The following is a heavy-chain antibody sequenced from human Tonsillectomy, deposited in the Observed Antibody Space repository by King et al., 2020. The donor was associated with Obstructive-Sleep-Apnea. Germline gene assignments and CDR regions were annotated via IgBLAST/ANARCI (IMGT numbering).Heavy chain of an antibody. J-gene: IGHJ4*02. D-gene: IGHD2-21*02. CDR2: ISAYNGNK. CDR1: GYTFTSYG. Sequence: QLVQSGAEVKKPGASVKVSCKASGYTFTSYGISWVRQAPGQGLEWMGWISAYNGNKNYAQKLQGRVTMTTDTSTSTAYMELRSLRSEDTAVYYCARVWDAYCRGDWPLGYFDYWGQGTLVTVSS. V-gene: IGHV1-18*04. CDR3: ARVWDAYCRGDWPLGYFDY.